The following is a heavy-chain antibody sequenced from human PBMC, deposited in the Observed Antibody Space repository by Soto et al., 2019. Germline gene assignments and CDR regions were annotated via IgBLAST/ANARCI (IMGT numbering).Heavy chain of an antibody. V-gene: IGHV3-23*01. CDR3: ARKILGTTTRPKYWYFDP. D-gene: IGHD7-27*01. CDR2: ISGGGDAA. CDR1: GFTFINYA. J-gene: IGHJ2*01. Sequence: EVQVLESGGGLVQPGGSLRLSCAGSGFTFINYAMNWVRQAPGKGLEWVSSISGGGDAAFFPDSVWVRFTISRDNSMNTVTLQIISLGVDDTAVYYCARKILGTTTRPKYWYFDPWGRGLRV.